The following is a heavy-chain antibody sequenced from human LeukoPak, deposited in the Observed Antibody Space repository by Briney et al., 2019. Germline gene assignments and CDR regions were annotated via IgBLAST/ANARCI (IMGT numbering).Heavy chain of an antibody. CDR1: GCTFSSYA. CDR2: ISSNGGST. V-gene: IGHV3-64*01. CDR3: ARTGGVWGSYRYYDY. J-gene: IGHJ4*02. Sequence: GGSLRLSCAASGCTFSSYAMHWVRQAPGKGLEYVSAISSNGGSTYYANSVKGRFTISRDNSKNTLYLQMGSLRAEDMAVYYCARTGGVWGSYRYYDYWGQGTLVTVSS. D-gene: IGHD3-16*02.